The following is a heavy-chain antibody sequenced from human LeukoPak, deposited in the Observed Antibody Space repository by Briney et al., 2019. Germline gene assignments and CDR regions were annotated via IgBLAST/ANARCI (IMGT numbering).Heavy chain of an antibody. Sequence: GASVKVSCKASGYTFTGSYMHWVRQAPGQGLEWMGWINPNSGGTNYAQKFQGRVTMTRDTSISTAYMELSRLRSDDTAVYYCARGTVVPAAIPYLYYYYYYMDVWGKGTTVTVSS. CDR2: INPNSGGT. V-gene: IGHV1-2*02. CDR3: ARGTVVPAAIPYLYYYYYYMDV. J-gene: IGHJ6*03. CDR1: GYTFTGSY. D-gene: IGHD2-2*02.